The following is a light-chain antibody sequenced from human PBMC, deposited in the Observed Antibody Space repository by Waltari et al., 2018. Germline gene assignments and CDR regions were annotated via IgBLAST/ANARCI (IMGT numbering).Light chain of an antibody. CDR1: SSDVGGFNY. CDR3: SSYTSRNTLV. V-gene: IGLV2-14*03. Sequence: QSALTQPASVSGSPGQSITISCTGTSSDVGGFNYVSWYQQHPGEAPKIMIYEVSNRASGIASGVSCSQSGNPASLTISGLQAADEADYYCSSYTSRNTLVFGGGTKLTVL. J-gene: IGLJ2*01. CDR2: EVS.